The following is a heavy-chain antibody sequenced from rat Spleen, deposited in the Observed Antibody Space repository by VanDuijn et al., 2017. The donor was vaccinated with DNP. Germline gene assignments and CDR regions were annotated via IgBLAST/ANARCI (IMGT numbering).Heavy chain of an antibody. CDR2: TNYDGGST. CDR3: ARHVLPLRIWDY. D-gene: IGHD1-6*01. J-gene: IGHJ2*01. V-gene: IGHV5-22*01. CDR1: GFTFSDYY. Sequence: EVQLVESGGGLVQPGRSLKLSCAASGFTFSDYYMAWVRQTPTKGLEWVAYTNYDGGSTYNGDSVKGRFTISRDNAKSTLYLQMNSLRSEEMATYYCARHVLPLRIWDYWGQGVMVTVSS.